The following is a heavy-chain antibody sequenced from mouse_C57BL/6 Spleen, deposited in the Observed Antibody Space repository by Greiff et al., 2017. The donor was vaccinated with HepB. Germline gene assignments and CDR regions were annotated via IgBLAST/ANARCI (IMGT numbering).Heavy chain of an antibody. CDR3: ATFITTVVASSYYFDY. J-gene: IGHJ2*01. V-gene: IGHV2-3*01. CDR1: GFSLTSYG. D-gene: IGHD1-1*01. Sequence: VQLVESGPGLVAPSQRLSITCTVSGFSLTSYGVSWVRQPPGKGLEWLGVIWGDGSTNYHSALISRLSISKDNSKSQVFLKLNSLQTDDTATYYCATFITTVVASSYYFDYWGQGTTLTVSS. CDR2: IWGDGST.